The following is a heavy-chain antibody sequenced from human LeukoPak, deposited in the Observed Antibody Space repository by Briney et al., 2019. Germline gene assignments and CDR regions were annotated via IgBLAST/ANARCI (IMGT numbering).Heavy chain of an antibody. CDR1: GGSISGYY. D-gene: IGHD1-7*01. Sequence: PSETLSLTCSVSGGSISGYYWAWIRQPAGKGLEWIGRVYTSGSTHYNPSLKTRLTMSVDTSKNQFSLKLSSVTAADTAVYYCARLITGTTTAFDIWGQGTMVTVSS. CDR3: ARLITGTTTAFDI. J-gene: IGHJ3*02. V-gene: IGHV4-4*07. CDR2: VYTSGST.